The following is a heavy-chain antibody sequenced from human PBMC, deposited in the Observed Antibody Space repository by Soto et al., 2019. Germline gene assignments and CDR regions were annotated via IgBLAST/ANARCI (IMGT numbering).Heavy chain of an antibody. CDR2: VLASGGNT. Sequence: ASVKVSGKASGYSFFSYYIHWVRQAPGQGLEWMGRVLASGGNTDYAQRFRGRVSMTRDTSSTNTVSLELTSLTSDDTAVYYCAGGGATIFGVIDSWGQGTRVTVSS. J-gene: IGHJ4*02. V-gene: IGHV1-46*01. CDR1: GYSFFSYY. CDR3: AGGGATIFGVIDS. D-gene: IGHD3-3*02.